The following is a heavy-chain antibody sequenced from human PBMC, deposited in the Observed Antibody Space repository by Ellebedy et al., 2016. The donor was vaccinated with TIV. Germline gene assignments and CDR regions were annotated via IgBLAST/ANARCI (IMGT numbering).Heavy chain of an antibody. CDR2: LKPDGTED. J-gene: IGHJ4*02. CDR3: ARNSGWSIDY. CDR1: GFAFSSYW. Sequence: GESLKISCAASGFAFSSYWMSWVRQAPGTGLEWVANLKPDGTEDYYVGSMKGRFTVSRDNAKSLLYLHLSSLGAEDTAVYYCARNSGWSIDYWGLGTLVTVSS. D-gene: IGHD6-19*01. V-gene: IGHV3-7*03.